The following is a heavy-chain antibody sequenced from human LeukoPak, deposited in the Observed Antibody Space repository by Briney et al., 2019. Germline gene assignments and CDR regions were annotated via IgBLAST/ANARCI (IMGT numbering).Heavy chain of an antibody. CDR2: ISAYNGNT. CDR1: GYTFTSYG. V-gene: IGHV1-18*01. D-gene: IGHD6-13*01. CDR3: ARDKFIPGIAAAGVDY. J-gene: IGHJ4*02. Sequence: ASVKVSCKASGYTFTSYGISWVRQAPGQGLEWMGWISAYNGNTNYAQKLQGRVTMTTDTSTSTAYMELRSLRSDDTAVYYCARDKFIPGIAAAGVDYWGQGTLVTVSS.